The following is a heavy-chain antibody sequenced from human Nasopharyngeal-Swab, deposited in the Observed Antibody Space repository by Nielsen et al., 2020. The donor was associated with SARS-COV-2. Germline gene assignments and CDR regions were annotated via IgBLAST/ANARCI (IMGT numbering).Heavy chain of an antibody. D-gene: IGHD2-15*01. CDR1: GFTFSSYG. Sequence: GESLKISCAASGFTFSSYGMHWVRQAPGKGLEWVAVISYDGSNKYYADSVKGRFTISRDNSKNTLYLQMNSLRAEDTAVYYCARVGWWFHYYFDYWGQGTLATVSS. J-gene: IGHJ4*02. CDR2: ISYDGSNK. CDR3: ARVGWWFHYYFDY. V-gene: IGHV3-30*03.